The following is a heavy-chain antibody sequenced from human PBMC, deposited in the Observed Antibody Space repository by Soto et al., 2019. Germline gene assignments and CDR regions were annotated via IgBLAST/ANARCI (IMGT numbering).Heavy chain of an antibody. CDR2: ISWNSGTI. CDR3: AKDIGTSGWGRIDH. J-gene: IGHJ4*02. D-gene: IGHD6-19*01. CDR1: GFSFEDYA. Sequence: EVQLVESGGGLVQPGRSLRLSCAGSGFSFEDYAMHWVRQAPGKGLEWVSVISWNSGTIVYADSVKGRFTISRDNGKNSLFLQMNTVRVEDTAFYYCAKDIGTSGWGRIDHWGQGILVTVSS. V-gene: IGHV3-9*01.